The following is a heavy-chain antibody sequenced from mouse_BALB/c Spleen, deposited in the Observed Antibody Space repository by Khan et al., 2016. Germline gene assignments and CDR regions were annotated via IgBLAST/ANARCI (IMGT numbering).Heavy chain of an antibody. CDR3: SSKVYYFDY. J-gene: IGHJ2*01. CDR1: GFTFSSYA. V-gene: IGHV5-6-5*01. CDR2: ISSGGSS. Sequence: EVELVESGGDLVKPGGSLIISCAASGFTFSSYAMSWVRQTPEKRLEWVASISSGGSSFYPDILKGRFTISRDNSRNILYLQMSSLKSEDKAMYYCSSKVYYFDYWGQGTTLTVSS.